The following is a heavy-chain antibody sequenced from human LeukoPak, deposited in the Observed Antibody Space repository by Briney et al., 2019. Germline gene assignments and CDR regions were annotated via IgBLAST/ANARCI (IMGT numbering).Heavy chain of an antibody. D-gene: IGHD6-19*01. CDR3: AKDHRYSSGWHDY. V-gene: IGHV3-30*02. Sequence: GGSLRLSCAASGFTFSSYGMHWVRPAPGKGLEWVAFIRYDGSNKYYADSVKGRFTISRDNSKNTLYLQMNSLRAEDTAVYYCAKDHRYSSGWHDYWGQGTLVTVSS. CDR2: IRYDGSNK. CDR1: GFTFSSYG. J-gene: IGHJ4*02.